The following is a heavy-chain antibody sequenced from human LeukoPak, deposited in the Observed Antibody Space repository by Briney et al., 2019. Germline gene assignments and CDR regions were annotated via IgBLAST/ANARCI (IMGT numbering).Heavy chain of an antibody. CDR3: ARDGAGRPYFDY. Sequence: GGSLRLSCAASGFTLSSYAMHGVRQARGKGVELLSVISYDVTNTYYAASVKARFTISRDNSNNTLYLQMNSLRAEDTAVYYCARDGAGRPYFDYWGQGTLVTVSS. D-gene: IGHD3-16*01. V-gene: IGHV3-30*04. J-gene: IGHJ4*02. CDR2: ISYDVTNT. CDR1: GFTLSSYA.